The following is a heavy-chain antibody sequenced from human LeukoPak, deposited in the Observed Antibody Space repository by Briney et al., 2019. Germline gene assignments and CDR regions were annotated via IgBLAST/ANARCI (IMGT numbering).Heavy chain of an antibody. J-gene: IGHJ4*02. CDR2: IYTSGST. CDR3: ARGTIYDSSGYYY. Sequence: SQTLSLTCIVSSGSISSGSYYWSWIRQPAGKGLEWIGRIYTSGSTNYNPSLKSRVTISVDTSKNQFSLKLSSVTAADTAVYYCARGTIYDSSGYYYWGQGTLVTV. V-gene: IGHV4-61*02. CDR1: SGSISSGSYY. D-gene: IGHD3-22*01.